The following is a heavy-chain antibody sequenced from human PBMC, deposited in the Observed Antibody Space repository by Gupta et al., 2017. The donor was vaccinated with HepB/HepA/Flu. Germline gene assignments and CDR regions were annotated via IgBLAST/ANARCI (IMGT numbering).Heavy chain of an antibody. J-gene: IGHJ4*02. CDR2: IKRDGSEK. CDR1: GFTFNSHW. CDR3: ARAGWLQPLDY. Sequence: EVQLVESGGGLVQPGGSLRLSCAASGFTFNSHWMSWVRQGPGKGLEWVASIKRDGSEKYYVDSVKGRFTISRDNAKSLLYLQMNSLRAEDTAVYYCARAGWLQPLDYWGQGTLVPVSS. V-gene: IGHV3-7*01. D-gene: IGHD5-24*01.